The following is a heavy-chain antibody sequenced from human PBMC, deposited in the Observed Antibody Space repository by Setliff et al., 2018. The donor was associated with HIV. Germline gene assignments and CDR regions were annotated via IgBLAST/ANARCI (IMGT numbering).Heavy chain of an antibody. V-gene: IGHV3-20*04. D-gene: IGHD5-12*01. CDR3: ARVVGYSGYDFGYMDV. J-gene: IGHJ6*03. CDR2: ITSNGGRT. Sequence: PGESLKISCAASGFTFNNNGMSWVRQAPGKGLEWVSGITSNGGRTGYADSVKGRFTISRDNAKNSLYLQMNSLRAEDTAVYYCARVVGYSGYDFGYMDVWGKGTTVTVSS. CDR1: GFTFNNNG.